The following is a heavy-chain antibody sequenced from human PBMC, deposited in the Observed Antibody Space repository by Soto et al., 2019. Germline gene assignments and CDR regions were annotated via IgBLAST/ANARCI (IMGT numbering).Heavy chain of an antibody. V-gene: IGHV2-5*02. J-gene: IGHJ6*02. CDR3: AHLKRSPYGMDV. D-gene: IGHD6-13*01. CDR1: GFSLSSSGVG. CDR2: IYWDDDK. Sequence: QITLKESGPTLVKPTQTLTLTCTFSGFSLSSSGVGVGWIRQPPGKALEWLALIYWDDDKRYSPSLKSRLTITKDTSKNQVVLTMTNIDPVDTATYYPAHLKRSPYGMDVWGQGTTVTVSS.